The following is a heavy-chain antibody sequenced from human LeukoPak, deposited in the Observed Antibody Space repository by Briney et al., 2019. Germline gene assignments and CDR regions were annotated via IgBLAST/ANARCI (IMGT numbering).Heavy chain of an antibody. CDR2: MSTNSGNT. Sequence: ASVKVSCKASVYTFTSYDINWVRHATVQGLEWMGWMSTNSGNTGYAQKFQGRVTMTRNTSISTAYMELSRLRSDDTAVYYCARDRTYEREDYYDSSGYYPWRGYYYYYYMDVWGKGTTVTISS. CDR3: ARDRTYEREDYYDSSGYYPWRGYYYYYYMDV. CDR1: VYTFTSYD. V-gene: IGHV1-8*01. J-gene: IGHJ6*03. D-gene: IGHD3-22*01.